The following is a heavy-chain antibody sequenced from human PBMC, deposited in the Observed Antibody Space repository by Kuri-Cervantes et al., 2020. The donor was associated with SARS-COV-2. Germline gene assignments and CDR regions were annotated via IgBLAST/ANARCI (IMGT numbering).Heavy chain of an antibody. J-gene: IGHJ5*02. CDR2: IYSGGST. V-gene: IGHV3-53*01. CDR1: GFTFSDYY. Sequence: GGSLRLSCAASGFTFSDYYMSWVRQAPGKGLEWVSVIYSGGSTYYADSVKGRFTISRDDSKNTLHLQMDSLRGEDTAVYYCARDRAYSSSEYNWFDPWGQGTLVTVSS. CDR3: ARDRAYSSSEYNWFDP. D-gene: IGHD6-6*01.